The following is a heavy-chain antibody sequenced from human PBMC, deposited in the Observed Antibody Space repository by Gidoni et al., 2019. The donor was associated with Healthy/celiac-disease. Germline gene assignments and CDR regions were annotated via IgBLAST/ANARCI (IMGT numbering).Heavy chain of an antibody. CDR1: GYTFTSHY. Sequence: QVQLVQSGAEVKKPGASVKVSCKASGYTFTSHYMHWVRQAPGQGREWMGRINPSGGSTSYAQKFQGRVNMTRDTSTSTVYMELSSLRSEDTAVYYCARDKGYSSGRFDAFDIWGQGTMVTVSS. V-gene: IGHV1-46*01. J-gene: IGHJ3*02. CDR3: ARDKGYSSGRFDAFDI. CDR2: INPSGGST. D-gene: IGHD6-19*01.